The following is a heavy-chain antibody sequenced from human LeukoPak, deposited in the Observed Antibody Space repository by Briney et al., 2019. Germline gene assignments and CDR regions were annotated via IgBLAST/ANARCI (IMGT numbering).Heavy chain of an antibody. CDR1: GYTFTNYD. D-gene: IGHD1-26*01. Sequence: ASVKVSCKASGYTFTNYDISWVRQAPGQGLEWMGWISAYNGNTNYAQKLQGRVTMTTEKSTSTAYMELTSLRSDDTAAYYCARVAVGATRKDFDYWGQGTLVTVSS. V-gene: IGHV1-18*01. CDR2: ISAYNGNT. CDR3: ARVAVGATRKDFDY. J-gene: IGHJ4*02.